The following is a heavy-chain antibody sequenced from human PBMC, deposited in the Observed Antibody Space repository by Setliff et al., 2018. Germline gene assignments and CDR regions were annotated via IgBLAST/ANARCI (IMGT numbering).Heavy chain of an antibody. J-gene: IGHJ4*02. D-gene: IGHD3-3*01. Sequence: LSLTCGVSGSSITSSNWWSWVRQAPGKGLEWVVVIWDDGGNKDHADSVKGRFTISRDNSKNTLYLQMKSLRPEDTAVYYCATYERRSSFEYWGQGSLVTVSS. V-gene: IGHV3-33*08. CDR2: IWDDGGNK. CDR3: ATYERRSSFEY. CDR1: GSSITSSNW.